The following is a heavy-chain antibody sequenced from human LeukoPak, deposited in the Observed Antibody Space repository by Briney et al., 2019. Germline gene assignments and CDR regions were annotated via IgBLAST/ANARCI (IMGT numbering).Heavy chain of an antibody. J-gene: IGHJ4*02. CDR2: ISNDGNNK. V-gene: IGHV3-30*18. CDR3: AKEGTRMASSYFDY. Sequence: GRSLRLSCAASGFTFSDYGMHWVRRAPGKGLEWVAVISNDGNNKYYADSVKGRFSVSRDNSINTLYLQMDSLRPEDTAVYYCAKEGTRMASSYFDYWGQGTLITVSS. D-gene: IGHD2-8*01. CDR1: GFTFSDYG.